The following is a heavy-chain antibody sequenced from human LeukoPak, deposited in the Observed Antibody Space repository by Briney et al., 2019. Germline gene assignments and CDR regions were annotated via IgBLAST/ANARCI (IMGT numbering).Heavy chain of an antibody. CDR2: IIPIFGIA. V-gene: IGHV1-69*04. CDR3: ARDDPYWGGECYSNFDI. CDR1: GGTFSSYA. D-gene: IGHD2-21*01. Sequence: SVEVSCKASGGTFSSYANSWVRQASGRGFEWMGRIIPIFGIANYAQKFQGRVTIAADKSTSTAYMELSSLRSEDTDVYYCARDDPYWGGECYSNFDIWGQGTMVPVSS. J-gene: IGHJ3*02.